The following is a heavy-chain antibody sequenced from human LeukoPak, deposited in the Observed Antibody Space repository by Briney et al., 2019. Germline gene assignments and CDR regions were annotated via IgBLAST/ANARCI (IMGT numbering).Heavy chain of an antibody. CDR3: ARGIQALWSGRFGP. J-gene: IGHJ5*02. Sequence: SETLSLTCAVYGGSFSGYYWSWIRQPPGKGLEWIGEINHSGSTNYNPSLKSRVTISVDTSKNQFSLKLSSVTAADTAVYYCARGIQALWSGRFGPWGQGTLVTVSS. CDR1: GGSFSGYY. V-gene: IGHV4-34*01. D-gene: IGHD3-3*01. CDR2: INHSGST.